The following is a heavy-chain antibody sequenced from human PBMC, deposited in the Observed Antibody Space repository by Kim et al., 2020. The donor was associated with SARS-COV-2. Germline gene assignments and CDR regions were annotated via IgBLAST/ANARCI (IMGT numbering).Heavy chain of an antibody. J-gene: IGHJ4*02. CDR1: GGSISSGGYY. CDR3: AGWTSYLAPQDY. CDR2: IYYSGST. V-gene: IGHV4-31*03. D-gene: IGHD3-10*01. Sequence: SETLSLTCTVSGGSISSGGYYWSWIRQHPGKGLEWIGYIYYSGSTYYNPSLKSRVTISVDTSKNQFSLKLSSVTAADTAVYYCAGWTSYLAPQDYWGQGTLVTVSS.